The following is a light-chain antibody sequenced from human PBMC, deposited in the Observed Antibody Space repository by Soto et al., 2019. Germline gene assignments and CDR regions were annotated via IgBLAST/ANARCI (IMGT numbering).Light chain of an antibody. Sequence: IVLTQSPDTLSLSTGERATLSCRASQSVTTYLAWYQQKPGQAPMLLIYDASNRAPGIPARFSGSGSVTDFTRTISSLEPEEFAGYYCQQRSTWPPIISFGQGTRLEIK. CDR2: DAS. CDR1: QSVTTY. J-gene: IGKJ5*01. V-gene: IGKV3-11*01. CDR3: QQRSTWPPIIS.